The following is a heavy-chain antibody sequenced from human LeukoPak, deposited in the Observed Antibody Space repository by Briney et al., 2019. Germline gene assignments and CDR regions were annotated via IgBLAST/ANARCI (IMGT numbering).Heavy chain of an antibody. D-gene: IGHD1/OR15-1a*01. Sequence: GGSLRLSCEASGFIFSSYVMGWVRQAPGKGLEWVSAISGSGGSTYYADSVKSRFTISRDNAKNSLYLQMNSLRAEDTAVYYCARGGATNTDYWGQGTLVTVSS. CDR1: GFIFSSYV. CDR3: ARGGATNTDY. J-gene: IGHJ4*02. V-gene: IGHV3-23*01. CDR2: ISGSGGST.